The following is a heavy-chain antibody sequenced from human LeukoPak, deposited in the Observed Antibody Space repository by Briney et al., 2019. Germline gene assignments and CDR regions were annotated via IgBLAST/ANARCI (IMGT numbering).Heavy chain of an antibody. V-gene: IGHV3-30*02. CDR2: IRYDGSNK. D-gene: IGHD3-22*01. J-gene: IGHJ4*02. CDR3: ARVPVEVYYDSSGYYYYFDY. Sequence: GGSLRLSCAASGFTFSSYGMHWVRQAPGKGLEWVAFIRYDGSNKYYADSVKGRFTISRDNSKNTLHLQMNSLRAEDTAVYYCARVPVEVYYDSSGYYYYFDYWGQGTPVTVSS. CDR1: GFTFSSYG.